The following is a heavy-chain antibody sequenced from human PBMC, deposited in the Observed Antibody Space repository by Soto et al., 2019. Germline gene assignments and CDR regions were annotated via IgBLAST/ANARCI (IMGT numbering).Heavy chain of an antibody. CDR1: GGSISSGDYY. CDR2: IYYSGST. J-gene: IGHJ6*02. CDR3: ARDESDYYYDSSGYYYVGYYGMDV. D-gene: IGHD3-22*01. V-gene: IGHV4-30-4*01. Sequence: SETLSLTCTVSGGSISSGDYYWSWIRQPPGKGLEWIGYIYYSGSTYYNPSLKSRVTISVDTSKNQFSLKLSSVTAADTAVYYCARDESDYYYDSSGYYYVGYYGMDVWGQGTTVTVSS.